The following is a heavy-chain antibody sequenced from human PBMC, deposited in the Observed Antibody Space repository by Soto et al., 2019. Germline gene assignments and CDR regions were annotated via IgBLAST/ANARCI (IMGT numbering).Heavy chain of an antibody. Sequence: VGSVRLSCAASGFTFSSYAMHWVRQAPGKGLEWVAVISYDGSNKYYADSVKGRFTISRDNSKNTLYLQMNSLRAEDTAVYYCARDGVAAAGNHYYYYYGMDVWGQGTTVTVSS. D-gene: IGHD6-13*01. CDR1: GFTFSSYA. CDR3: ARDGVAAAGNHYYYYYGMDV. J-gene: IGHJ6*02. CDR2: ISYDGSNK. V-gene: IGHV3-30-3*01.